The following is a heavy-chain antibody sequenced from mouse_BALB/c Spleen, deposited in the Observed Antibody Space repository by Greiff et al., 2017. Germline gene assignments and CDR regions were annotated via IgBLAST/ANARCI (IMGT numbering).Heavy chain of an antibody. CDR3: ARWMVGNYWYFDV. CDR1: GYSITSYYA. CDR2: ISYSGST. D-gene: IGHD2-3*01. V-gene: IGHV3-2*02. J-gene: IGHJ1*01. Sequence: EVQLQESGPGLVKPSQSLSLTCTVTGYSITSYYAWNWIRQFPGNKLEWMGYISYSGSTSYNPSLKSRISITRDTSKNQFFLQLNSVTTEDTATYYCARWMVGNYWYFDVWGAGTTVTVSS.